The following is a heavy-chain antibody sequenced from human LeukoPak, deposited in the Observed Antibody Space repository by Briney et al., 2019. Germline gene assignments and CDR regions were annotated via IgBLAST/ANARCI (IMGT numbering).Heavy chain of an antibody. CDR2: INPNSGGT. D-gene: IGHD1-26*01. V-gene: IGHV1-2*02. CDR1: GYTFTGYY. Sequence: GSVKVSCKASGYTFTGYYMHWVRQAPGQGLEWMGWINPNSGGTNYAQKFQGRVTMTRDTSISTAYMELSRLRSDDTAVYYCASVVVGANNWFDPWGQGTLVTVSS. CDR3: ASVVVGANNWFDP. J-gene: IGHJ5*02.